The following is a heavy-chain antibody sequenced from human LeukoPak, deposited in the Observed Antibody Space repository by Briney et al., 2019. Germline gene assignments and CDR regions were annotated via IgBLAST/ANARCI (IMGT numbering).Heavy chain of an antibody. V-gene: IGHV4-61*02. D-gene: IGHD3-22*01. J-gene: IGHJ4*02. Sequence: PSETLSLTCTVSGGSISSGSYYWSWIRQPAGKGLEWIGRIYTSGSTNYNPSLKSRVTISVDTSKNQFSLKLSSVTAADTAVYYCAGRRDSSGYFIFDYWDQGTLVTVSS. CDR1: GGSISSGSYY. CDR2: IYTSGST. CDR3: AGRRDSSGYFIFDY.